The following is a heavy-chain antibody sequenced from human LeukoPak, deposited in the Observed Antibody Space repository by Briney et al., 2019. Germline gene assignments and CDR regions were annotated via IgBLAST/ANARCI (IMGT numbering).Heavy chain of an antibody. D-gene: IGHD6-25*01. Sequence: ASVKVSCKASGYTFTSYGISWVRQAPGQGLEWMGWINPNSGGTNYAQKFQGRVTMTRDTSISTAYMELSRLRSDDTAVYYCARDSGIAAGFDPWGQGTLVTVSS. V-gene: IGHV1-2*02. J-gene: IGHJ5*02. CDR2: INPNSGGT. CDR3: ARDSGIAAGFDP. CDR1: GYTFTSYG.